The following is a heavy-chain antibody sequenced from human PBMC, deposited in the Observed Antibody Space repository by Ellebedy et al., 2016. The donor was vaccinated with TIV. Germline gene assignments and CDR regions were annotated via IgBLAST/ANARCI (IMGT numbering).Heavy chain of an antibody. CDR1: GFTFSAYS. CDR3: ARDANPSRTTGTGGLDV. CDR2: ITIRSNYI. V-gene: IGHV3-21*01. Sequence: PGGSLRLPCAASGFTFSAYSMNWVRQAPGNGLEWVSSITIRSNYIYYADSLKGRFTIARDDAKNSLSLQMNSLRAEDTAVYYCARDANPSRTTGTGGLDVWGQGTTVTVSS. J-gene: IGHJ6*02. D-gene: IGHD1-1*01.